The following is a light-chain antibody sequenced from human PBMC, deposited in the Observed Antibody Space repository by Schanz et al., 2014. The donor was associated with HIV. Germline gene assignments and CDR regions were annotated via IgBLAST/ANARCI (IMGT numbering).Light chain of an antibody. J-gene: IGKJ2*01. CDR2: QAS. V-gene: IGKV1-5*03. CDR1: QTIGRL. CDR3: QQCVTYPYT. Sequence: IQMTQSPSTVSASVGDRVTITCRASQTIGRLMAWYQQKPGRAPKLLIYQASTLETGVPSRFSGSGSGTSFTLTIPSLQPDDFATYYCQQCVTYPYTFGQGTKLHIK.